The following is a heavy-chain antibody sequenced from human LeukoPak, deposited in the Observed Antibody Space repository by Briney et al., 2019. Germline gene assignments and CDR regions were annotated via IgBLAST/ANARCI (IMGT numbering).Heavy chain of an antibody. Sequence: PGGSLRLSCEVFGFTLSRYSMNWVRQAPGKGPEWVSAISTNSEYIYYGDSVRGRFTVSRDNAKNSLYLRMNSLRVEDTALYYCVRASYSSTWYLDSWGQGTLVTVSS. CDR1: GFTLSRYS. D-gene: IGHD6-13*01. CDR2: ISTNSEYI. V-gene: IGHV3-21*01. J-gene: IGHJ4*02. CDR3: VRASYSSTWYLDS.